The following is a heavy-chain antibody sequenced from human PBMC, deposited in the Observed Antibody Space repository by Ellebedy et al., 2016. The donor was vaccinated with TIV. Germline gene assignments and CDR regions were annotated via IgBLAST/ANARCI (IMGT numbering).Heavy chain of an antibody. CDR3: ARRQPPDY. D-gene: IGHD5-18*01. Sequence: GESLKISXAASGFTFSSYWLHWVRQAPGKGLVWVSRINSDGSSASYADSVKGRFTISRDNAKNTLYLQMNSLRAEDTAVYYCARRQPPDYWGQGTLVTVSS. CDR2: INSDGSSA. V-gene: IGHV3-74*01. CDR1: GFTFSSYW. J-gene: IGHJ4*02.